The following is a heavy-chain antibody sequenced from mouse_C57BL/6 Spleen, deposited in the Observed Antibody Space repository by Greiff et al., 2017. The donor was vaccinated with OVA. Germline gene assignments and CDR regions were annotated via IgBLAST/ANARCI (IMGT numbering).Heavy chain of an antibody. V-gene: IGHV14-1*01. CDR3: TTPFYGNYGYFDV. CDR2: IDPEDCDT. D-gene: IGHD2-10*01. Sequence: EVQLQQSGAELVRPGASVKLSCTASGFNIKDYYMHWVKQRPEQGLEWIGRIDPEDCDTEYAPKFQGKATMTADTSSNTAYLQLSSLTSEDTAVYYWTTPFYGNYGYFDVWGTGTTVTVSS. CDR1: GFNIKDYY. J-gene: IGHJ1*03.